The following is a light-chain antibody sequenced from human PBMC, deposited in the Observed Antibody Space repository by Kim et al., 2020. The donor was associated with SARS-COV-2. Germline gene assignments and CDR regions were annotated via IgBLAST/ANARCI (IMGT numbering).Light chain of an antibody. CDR2: RNS. CDR3: QVWDSSTVV. CDR1: NIGSKV. J-gene: IGLJ2*01. V-gene: IGLV3-9*01. Sequence: EAMEKEGKITCWGDNIGSKVVRWYQQKRGEAPLWVIERNSNRPAGIPQRFAGTNAENTATLTISRAQAGDEADYYCQVWDSSTVVFGGGTQLTVL.